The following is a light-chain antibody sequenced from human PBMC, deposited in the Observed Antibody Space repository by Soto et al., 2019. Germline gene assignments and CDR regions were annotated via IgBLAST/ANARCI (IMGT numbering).Light chain of an antibody. J-gene: IGKJ3*01. CDR2: LAS. V-gene: IGKV4-1*01. CDR3: QQYDNTPLFT. Sequence: DIVMTQSPDSLAVSLGERATINCKSSQSVLYNSNNKNYLAWYQQKPGQPPKLLIYLASTRESGVPDRFSGSGSGTEFTLTISSLQAEDVAVYYCQQYDNTPLFTFGPGTKVEIK. CDR1: QSVLYNSNNKNY.